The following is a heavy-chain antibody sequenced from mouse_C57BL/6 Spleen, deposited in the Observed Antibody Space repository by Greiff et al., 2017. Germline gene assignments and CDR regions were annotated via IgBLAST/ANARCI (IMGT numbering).Heavy chain of an antibody. CDR3: AKKGDYDAGAMDY. Sequence: VQLQQSGPGLVQPSPRLSITCTVSGFSLTSYGVHWVRQSPGKGLEWLGVIWRGGSTDYNAAFMSRLSITKDNSKSQVFFKMNSLQADDTAIYYCAKKGDYDAGAMDYWGQGTSVTVSS. J-gene: IGHJ4*01. CDR2: IWRGGST. D-gene: IGHD2-4*01. V-gene: IGHV2-5*01. CDR1: GFSLTSYG.